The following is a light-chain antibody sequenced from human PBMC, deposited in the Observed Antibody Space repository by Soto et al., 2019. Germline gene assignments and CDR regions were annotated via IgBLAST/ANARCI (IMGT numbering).Light chain of an antibody. Sequence: QSVVTQPPSVSGAPGQRVTISCTGSSSNIGARFDVHWYQHLPGTAPKLLIYGNTNRPSGVPDRFSGSKSGTSASLAITGLQAEDEADYYCQSYDSSLSGVVFGGGTKLTVL. CDR1: SSNIGARFD. V-gene: IGLV1-40*02. CDR2: GNT. J-gene: IGLJ2*01. CDR3: QSYDSSLSGVV.